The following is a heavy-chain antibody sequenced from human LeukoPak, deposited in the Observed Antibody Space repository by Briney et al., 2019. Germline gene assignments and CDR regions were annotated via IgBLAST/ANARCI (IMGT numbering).Heavy chain of an antibody. Sequence: ASVKVSCKASGGTFSSYAISWVRQAPGQGLEWMGGIIPIFGTANYAQKFQGRVTITTDESTSTAYMELSSLRSEDTAVYYCARGQARYSSSWSEGWFEPWGQGTLVTVSS. V-gene: IGHV1-69*05. CDR2: IIPIFGTA. D-gene: IGHD6-13*01. CDR3: ARGQARYSSSWSEGWFEP. CDR1: GGTFSSYA. J-gene: IGHJ5*02.